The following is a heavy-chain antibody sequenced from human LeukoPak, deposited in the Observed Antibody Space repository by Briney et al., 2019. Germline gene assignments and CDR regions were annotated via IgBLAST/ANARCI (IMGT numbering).Heavy chain of an antibody. D-gene: IGHD3-22*01. CDR1: GGSISTYY. Sequence: SETLSLTCTVSGGSISTYYWSWIRQPPGKGLEWIGYTYYSGYTDYNPSLKSRVTMSVDTSKSQFSLKLTSVTAADTAVYYCATLQSSGYDYSDYWGQGILVTVSS. CDR2: TYYSGYT. V-gene: IGHV4-59*08. CDR3: ATLQSSGYDYSDY. J-gene: IGHJ4*02.